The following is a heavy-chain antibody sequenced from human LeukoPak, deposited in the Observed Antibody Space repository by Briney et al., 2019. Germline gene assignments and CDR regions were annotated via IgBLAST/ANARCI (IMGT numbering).Heavy chain of an antibody. V-gene: IGHV4-61*02. D-gene: IGHD3-22*01. J-gene: IGHJ3*02. CDR3: ARDLDYYDSSGYYRRRVFDI. Sequence: SETLSLTCTVSGGSISSGGYSWSWIRQPAGKGLEWIGRIYTSGSTNYNPSLKSRVTMSVDTSKNQFSLKLSSVTAADTAVYYCARDLDYYDSSGYYRRRVFDIWGQGTMVTVSS. CDR1: GGSISSGGYS. CDR2: IYTSGST.